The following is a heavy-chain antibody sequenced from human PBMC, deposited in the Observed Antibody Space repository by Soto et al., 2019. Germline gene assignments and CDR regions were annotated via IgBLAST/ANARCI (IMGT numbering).Heavy chain of an antibody. V-gene: IGHV3-23*01. CDR1: GFTFSGYA. D-gene: IGHD2-21*01. CDR3: AKDLSKMVVIRSGY. CDR2: ISGSGGRST. Sequence: EGHLLEAGGGLVQPGGSLRLSCAASGFTFSGYAMSWVRQAPGTGLEWISAISGSGGRSTFYADSVQGRFTISRDDSQNTLYLQMNSLRAEYTGIYYCAKDLSKMVVIRSGYWGQGTQVIVSS. J-gene: IGHJ4*02.